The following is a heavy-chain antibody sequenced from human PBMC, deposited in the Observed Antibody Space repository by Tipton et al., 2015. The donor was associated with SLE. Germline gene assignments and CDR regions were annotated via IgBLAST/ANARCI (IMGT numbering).Heavy chain of an antibody. CDR3: ARIRLYYFDY. CDR2: IYTSGST. J-gene: IGHJ4*02. Sequence: TLSLTCTVSGGSISSGSYYWSWIRQPAGKGLEWIGHIYTSGSTNYNPSLKSRVTISVDTSKNQFSLKLSSVTAADTAVYYCARIRLYYFDYWGQGTLVTVSS. CDR1: GGSISSGSYY. D-gene: IGHD2/OR15-2a*01. V-gene: IGHV4-61*09.